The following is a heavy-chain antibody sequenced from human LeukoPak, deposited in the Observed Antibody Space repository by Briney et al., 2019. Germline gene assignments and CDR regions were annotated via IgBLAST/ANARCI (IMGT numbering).Heavy chain of an antibody. Sequence: GGSLRLSCAASGFRFSSYGMHWVRQAPGKGLEWVAIISYDGSNKYYADSVKGRFTISRDNSKNTLYLQMNSLRAEDTAVYYCVRDKGSSWGEKYYFDYWGQGTLVTVSS. V-gene: IGHV3-30*03. CDR2: ISYDGSNK. D-gene: IGHD6-13*01. J-gene: IGHJ4*02. CDR1: GFRFSSYG. CDR3: VRDKGSSWGEKYYFDY.